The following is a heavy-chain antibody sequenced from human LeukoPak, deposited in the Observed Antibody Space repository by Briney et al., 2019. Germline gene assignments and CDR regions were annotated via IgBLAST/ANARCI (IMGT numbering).Heavy chain of an antibody. J-gene: IGHJ4*02. D-gene: IGHD4-17*01. CDR3: ARQRTQFGDILAQYYFDY. Sequence: GGSLRLSCAASGFTFSSYSMNWVRQAPGKGLEWVSSISSSSSYIYYADSVKGRFSISRDNAKNSLYLQLNSLRAEDTAVYYCARQRTQFGDILAQYYFDYWGQGTLVTVSS. CDR2: ISSSSSYI. CDR1: GFTFSSYS. V-gene: IGHV3-21*01.